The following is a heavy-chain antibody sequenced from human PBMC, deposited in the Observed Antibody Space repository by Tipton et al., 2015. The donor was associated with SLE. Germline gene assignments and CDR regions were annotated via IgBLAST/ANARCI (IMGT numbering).Heavy chain of an antibody. V-gene: IGHV3-64*04. D-gene: IGHD6-19*01. Sequence: SLRLSCAASGFTFSKYGMHWVRQAPGKGLEFVSYISNNGGVRYYANSVKGRFTVSRDNSKNTLYLQMNSLTAEDTAFYYCAKGYGGWLYYFDSWGQGTLVTVSS. CDR3: AKGYGGWLYYFDS. CDR2: ISNNGGVR. CDR1: GFTFSKYG. J-gene: IGHJ4*02.